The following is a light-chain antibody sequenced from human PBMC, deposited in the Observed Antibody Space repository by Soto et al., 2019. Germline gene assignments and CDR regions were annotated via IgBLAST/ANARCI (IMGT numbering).Light chain of an antibody. CDR1: QSISDT. V-gene: IGKV3-15*01. J-gene: IGKJ1*01. CDR2: GAS. CDR3: QQYNNWPWT. Sequence: EIVMTQSPATLSLSPGGRATLSCRASQSISDTLAWYQQKPGQAPRLLIHGASTRATGFPARFSGSGSGTDFTLTISSLQSEDFAVYYCQQYNNWPWTFGQGTKVELK.